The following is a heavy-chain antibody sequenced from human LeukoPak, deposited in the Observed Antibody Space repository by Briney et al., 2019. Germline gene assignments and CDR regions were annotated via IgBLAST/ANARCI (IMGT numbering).Heavy chain of an antibody. CDR3: ARDLLISSLYFWFDP. Sequence: GGSLRLSCAASGFTFSNYAMTWVRQAPGKGLEWVSSISSSSSYIFYADSVKGRFTNSRDNAKNSLNWQMNSLRAEDTAVYYCARDLLISSLYFWFDPWGQGTLVTVSS. CDR2: ISSSSSYI. CDR1: GFTFSNYA. V-gene: IGHV3-21*01. D-gene: IGHD6-13*01. J-gene: IGHJ5*02.